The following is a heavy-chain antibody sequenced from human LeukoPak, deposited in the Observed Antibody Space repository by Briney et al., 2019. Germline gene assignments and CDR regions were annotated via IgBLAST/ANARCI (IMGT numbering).Heavy chain of an antibody. CDR1: GYSFTGYY. CDR2: INPYSGGT. CDR3: ARDLGYCSSTSCRGGGIFDY. J-gene: IGHJ4*02. Sequence: GASVKVSCKASGYSFTGYYMHWVRQAPGQGLEWMGWINPYSGGTNYAQKFQGRVTMTTDTSTSTAYMELRSLRSDDTAVYYCARDLGYCSSTSCRGGGIFDYWGQGTLVTVSS. D-gene: IGHD2-2*01. V-gene: IGHV1-2*02.